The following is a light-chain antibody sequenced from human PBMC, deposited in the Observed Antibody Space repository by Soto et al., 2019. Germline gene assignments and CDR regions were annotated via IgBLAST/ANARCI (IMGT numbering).Light chain of an antibody. CDR2: HTS. Sequence: EIVLTQSPGTLSLSPGERATLSCRASQSVSNNYLAWYQQRPGQAPRLLIYHTSYRATGIPARFSGSGSGTEFTLTISSLQSEDFAVYYCQQYNNWPPITFGQGTRLEIK. CDR3: QQYNNWPPIT. CDR1: QSVSNN. J-gene: IGKJ5*01. V-gene: IGKV3-15*01.